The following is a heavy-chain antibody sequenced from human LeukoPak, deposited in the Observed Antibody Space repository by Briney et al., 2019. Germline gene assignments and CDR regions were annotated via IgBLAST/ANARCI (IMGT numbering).Heavy chain of an antibody. CDR3: ARHKDTAMVKGAANWFDP. CDR1: GYSFTSYW. CDR2: IYPGDSDT. V-gene: IGHV5-51*01. J-gene: IGHJ5*02. Sequence: GESLKISCKGSGYSFTSYWIGWVRQMPGKGLEWMGIIYPGDSDTRYSPSFQGQVTISADKSISTAYLQWSSLKASDTAMYSCARHKDTAMVKGAANWFDPWGQGTLVTVSS. D-gene: IGHD5-18*01.